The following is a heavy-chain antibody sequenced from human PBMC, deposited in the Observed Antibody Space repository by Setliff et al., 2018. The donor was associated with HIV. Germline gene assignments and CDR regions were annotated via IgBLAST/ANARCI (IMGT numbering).Heavy chain of an antibody. CDR2: INHSGST. Sequence: PSETLSLTCAVYGGSFSGYYWSWVRQPPGKGLEWIGEINHSGSTYYNPSLKSRITMSVDSSKNQLSLKLSSVTAADTAVYYCARGSSTVYNYYMDVWGKGTTVTVSS. J-gene: IGHJ6*03. CDR3: ARGSSTVYNYYMDV. V-gene: IGHV4-34*09. D-gene: IGHD1-26*01. CDR1: GGSFSGYY.